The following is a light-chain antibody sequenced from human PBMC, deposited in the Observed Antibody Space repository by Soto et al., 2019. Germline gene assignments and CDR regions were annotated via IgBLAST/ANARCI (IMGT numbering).Light chain of an antibody. CDR1: NIGSKS. CDR2: YDS. V-gene: IGLV3-21*04. J-gene: IGLJ1*01. CDR3: QVWDSSSDHRYV. Sequence: SYELTQPPSVSVAPGKTARITCGGNNIGSKSVHWYQQKPGQAPVLVIYYDSDRPSGIPERFSDSNSGNTATLTISRVEAGDEADYYCQVWDSSSDHRYVFGTGTKVTVL.